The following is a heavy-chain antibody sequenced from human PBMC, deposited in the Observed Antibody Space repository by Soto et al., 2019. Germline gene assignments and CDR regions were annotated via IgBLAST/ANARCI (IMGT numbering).Heavy chain of an antibody. CDR3: ARKGTYYYDSSGYYGY. D-gene: IGHD3-22*01. Sequence: SSETLSLTCAVYGGSFSGYYWSWIRQPPGKGLEWIGEINHSGSTNYNPSLKSRVTISVDTSKNQFSLKLSSVTAADTAVYYCARKGTYYYDSSGYYGYWGQRPLVTVSS. J-gene: IGHJ4*02. CDR1: GGSFSGYY. CDR2: INHSGST. V-gene: IGHV4-34*01.